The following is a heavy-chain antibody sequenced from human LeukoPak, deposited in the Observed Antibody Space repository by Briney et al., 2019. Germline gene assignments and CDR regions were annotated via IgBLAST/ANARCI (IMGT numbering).Heavy chain of an antibody. Sequence: SVKVSCKASGGTFSSYAISWVRQAPGQGLEWMGGIIPIFGTADYAKKFQGRVTITADESTSTAYRELSSLRSEETAVYYCARDGGYAYDSSGYYLGWGQGTLVTVSS. CDR2: IIPIFGTA. J-gene: IGHJ4*02. CDR1: GGTFSSYA. V-gene: IGHV1-69*01. D-gene: IGHD3-22*01. CDR3: ARDGGYAYDSSGYYLG.